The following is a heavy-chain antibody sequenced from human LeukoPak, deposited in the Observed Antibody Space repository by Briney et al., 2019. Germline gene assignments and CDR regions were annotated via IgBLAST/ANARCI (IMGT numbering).Heavy chain of an antibody. CDR2: VYYSGST. J-gene: IGHJ5*02. D-gene: IGHD3-10*01. V-gene: IGHV4-59*01. CDR1: VYSINTYY. CDR3: ARSEGVYYGSGSSGSYYPHWFDP. Sequence: SETLSLTCTISVYSINTYYWSWIRQPPGKVLEWIGYVYYSGSTKYNPSLQSRVTISLDTSKKQFSLKLDSVTAADTAVYYCARSEGVYYGSGSSGSYYPHWFDPWGQGILVTVSS.